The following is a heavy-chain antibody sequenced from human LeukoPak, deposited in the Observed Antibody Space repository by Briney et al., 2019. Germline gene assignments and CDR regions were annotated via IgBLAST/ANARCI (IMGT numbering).Heavy chain of an antibody. J-gene: IGHJ3*02. V-gene: IGHV3-9*01. CDR1: GFTFDDYA. CDR2: ISWNSGSI. D-gene: IGHD5-18*01. CDR3: AKDIALYSYGRHDAFDI. Sequence: PGRSLRLSCAASGFTFDDYAMHWVRQAPGKGLEWVSGISWNSGSIGYADSVKGRFTISRDNAKNSLYLQMNSLRAEDTALYYCAKDIALYSYGRHDAFDIWGQGTMVTVSS.